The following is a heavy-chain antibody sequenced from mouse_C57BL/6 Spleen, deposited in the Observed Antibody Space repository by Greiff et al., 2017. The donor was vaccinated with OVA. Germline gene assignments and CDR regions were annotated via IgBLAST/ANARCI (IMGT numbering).Heavy chain of an antibody. J-gene: IGHJ2*01. V-gene: IGHV5-6*01. CDR1: GFTFSSYG. CDR3: ARHPNWNFDY. Sequence: EVQRVESGGDLVKPGGSLKLSCAASGFTFSSYGMSWVRQTPDKRLEWVATISSGGSYTYYPDSVKGRFTISRDNAKNTLYLQMSSLKSEDTAMYYCARHPNWNFDYWGQGTTLTVSS. D-gene: IGHD4-1*01. CDR2: ISSGGSYT.